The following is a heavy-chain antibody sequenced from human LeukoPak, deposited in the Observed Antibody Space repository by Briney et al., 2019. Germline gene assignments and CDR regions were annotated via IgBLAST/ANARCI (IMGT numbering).Heavy chain of an antibody. V-gene: IGHV1-8*03. CDR1: GYTFTSYD. Sequence: GASVKVSCKASGYTFTSYDINWVRQATGQGLEWMGWMNPNSGNTGYAQXFQGXVTITRNISISTAYMELSSLRSEDTAVYYCARARGGGSSWYVSFDYWGQGTLVTVSS. D-gene: IGHD6-13*01. CDR3: ARARGGGSSWYVSFDY. J-gene: IGHJ4*02. CDR2: MNPNSGNT.